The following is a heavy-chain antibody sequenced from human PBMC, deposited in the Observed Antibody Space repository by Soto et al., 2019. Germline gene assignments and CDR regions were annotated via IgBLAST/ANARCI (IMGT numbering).Heavy chain of an antibody. CDR3: ARYCSSTSCYSYYYGMDV. CDR1: GYTFTSYG. D-gene: IGHD2-2*02. Sequence: QVQLVQSGAEVKKPGASVKVSCKASGYTFTSYGISWVRQAPGQGLEWMGWISAYNGNTNYAQKLQGRVTMTTDTSTSTAYMELRSLRSDDTAVYSCARYCSSTSCYSYYYGMDVWGQGTTVTVSS. CDR2: ISAYNGNT. J-gene: IGHJ6*02. V-gene: IGHV1-18*04.